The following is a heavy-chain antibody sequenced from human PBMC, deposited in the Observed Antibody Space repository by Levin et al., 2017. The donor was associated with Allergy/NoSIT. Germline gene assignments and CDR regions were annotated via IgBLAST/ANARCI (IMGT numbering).Heavy chain of an antibody. CDR3: ARVQGRAPWYGSSWYEALDY. Sequence: SETLSLTCTVSGGSISSYYWNWIRQPPGKGLEWIAYIYYSGSTNYNPSLKSRVTISVDTSKNQLSLKLSSVTAADTAVYYCARVQGRAPWYGSSWYEALDYWGQGTLVTVSS. CDR2: IYYSGST. D-gene: IGHD6-13*01. J-gene: IGHJ4*02. V-gene: IGHV4-59*01. CDR1: GGSISSYY.